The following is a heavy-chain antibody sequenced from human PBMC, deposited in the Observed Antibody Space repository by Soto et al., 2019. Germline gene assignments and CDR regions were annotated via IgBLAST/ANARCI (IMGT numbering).Heavy chain of an antibody. J-gene: IGHJ4*02. CDR3: AKDLPDIVVVVAATSNYYFDY. Sequence: EVQLLESGGGLVQPGGSLRLSCAASGFTFSSYAMSWVRQAPGKGLEWVSAISGSGGSTYYADSVKGRFTISRDNSKNTLYLQMNSLRAEDTAVYYCAKDLPDIVVVVAATSNYYFDYWGQGTLVTVSS. V-gene: IGHV3-23*01. CDR1: GFTFSSYA. CDR2: ISGSGGST. D-gene: IGHD2-15*01.